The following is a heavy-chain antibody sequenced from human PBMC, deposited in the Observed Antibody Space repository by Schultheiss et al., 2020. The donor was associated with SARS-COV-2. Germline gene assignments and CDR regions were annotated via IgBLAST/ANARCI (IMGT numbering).Heavy chain of an antibody. CDR2: IYTSGST. CDR1: GGSISSYY. CDR3: ARWGCSSTSCYYSLRHRGSRAFDI. D-gene: IGHD2-2*01. V-gene: IGHV4-59*10. Sequence: SETLSLTCAVYGGSISSYYWSWIRQPAGKGLEWIGRIYTSGSTNYNPSLKSRVTISVDTSKNQFSLKLSSVTAADTAVYYCARWGCSSTSCYYSLRHRGSRAFDIWGQGTVVTVSS. J-gene: IGHJ3*02.